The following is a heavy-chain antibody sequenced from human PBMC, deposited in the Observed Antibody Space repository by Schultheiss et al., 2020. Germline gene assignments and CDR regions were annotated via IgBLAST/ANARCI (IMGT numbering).Heavy chain of an antibody. V-gene: IGHV3-33*08. CDR1: GFTFSSYG. CDR3: ARSRAPRTYYYDSSGSPLGY. D-gene: IGHD3-22*01. CDR2: IWYDGSNK. J-gene: IGHJ4*02. Sequence: GGSLRLSCAASGFTFSSYGMHWVRQAPGKGLEWVAVIWYDGSNKYYADSVKGLFTISRDNSKNTLYLQMNSLRAEDTAVYYCARSRAPRTYYYDSSGSPLGYWGQGTLVTVSS.